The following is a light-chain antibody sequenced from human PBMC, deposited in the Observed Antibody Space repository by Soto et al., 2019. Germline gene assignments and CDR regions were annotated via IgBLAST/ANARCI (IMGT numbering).Light chain of an antibody. CDR1: SSDVGGYNY. CDR3: CSYAGSYTYVV. V-gene: IGLV2-11*01. Sequence: QSVLTQPRSVSGSPGQSVTISCTGTSSDVGGYNYVSWYQQHPGKAPKLMIYDVSKLPSGVPDRFSGSKSGNTASLTISGLQAEDEADYYCCSYAGSYTYVVFGGWTKLTVL. J-gene: IGLJ2*01. CDR2: DVS.